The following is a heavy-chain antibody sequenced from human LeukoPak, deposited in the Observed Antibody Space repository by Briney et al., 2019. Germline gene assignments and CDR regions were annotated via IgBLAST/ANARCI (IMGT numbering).Heavy chain of an antibody. CDR3: ARIKRGGWKDAFDI. V-gene: IGHV4-34*01. D-gene: IGHD1-1*01. Sequence: PSETLSLTCAVYGGSLSGNYWSWIRQPPGKGLEWIGEINHSGSINYNPSLKSRVTMSVDTSKNHFSLKLSSVTAADTAVYYCARIKRGGWKDAFDIWGQGTMVTVSS. J-gene: IGHJ3*02. CDR2: INHSGSI. CDR1: GGSLSGNY.